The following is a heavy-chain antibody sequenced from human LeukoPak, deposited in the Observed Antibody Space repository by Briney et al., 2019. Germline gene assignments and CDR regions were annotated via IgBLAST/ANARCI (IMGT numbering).Heavy chain of an antibody. V-gene: IGHV3-30-3*01. CDR3: AKDRRDCNSSSCYRVGGDFDY. D-gene: IGHD2-2*02. CDR1: GFTFSNSA. Sequence: GGSLRLSCLSSGFTFSNSAFHWVRQAPGKGLEWVAVVSYNGDNKYYADSVKGRFTFSRDNSKNTLYLQMNSLRAEDTAVYYCAKDRRDCNSSSCYRVGGDFDYWGQGTLVTVSS. CDR2: VSYNGDNK. J-gene: IGHJ4*02.